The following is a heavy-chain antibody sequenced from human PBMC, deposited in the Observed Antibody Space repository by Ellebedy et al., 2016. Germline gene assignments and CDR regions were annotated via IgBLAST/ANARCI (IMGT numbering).Heavy chain of an antibody. V-gene: IGHV3-7*03. Sequence: GGSLRLSCVASGFTFSSYWMSWVRQASGKGLEWVADIKQDGSETHYMDSVKGRFTISRDNDKKSLYLQMNSLRAEDTALYYCAKGVGLSSGYYFDYWGQGTLVTVSS. CDR2: IKQDGSET. J-gene: IGHJ4*02. CDR1: GFTFSSYW. D-gene: IGHD3-22*01. CDR3: AKGVGLSSGYYFDY.